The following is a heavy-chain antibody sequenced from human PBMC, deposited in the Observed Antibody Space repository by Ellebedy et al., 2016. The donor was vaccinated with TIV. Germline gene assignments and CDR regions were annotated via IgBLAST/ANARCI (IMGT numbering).Heavy chain of an antibody. Sequence: SETLSLXXIVSGGSITSGDYYWSWIRQPPGKGLEWIGNIYYSVSTYYKPSLRSRATISIDRSKNQFSLNLTSVTVADTAVYFCARECSTSCHHSDGVDVWGQGTTVTVSS. D-gene: IGHD2-2*01. CDR3: ARECSTSCHHSDGVDV. CDR1: GGSITSGDYY. V-gene: IGHV4-30-4*08. CDR2: IYYSVST. J-gene: IGHJ6*02.